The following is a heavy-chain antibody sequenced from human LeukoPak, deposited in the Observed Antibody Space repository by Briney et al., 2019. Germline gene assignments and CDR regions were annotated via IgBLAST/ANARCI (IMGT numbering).Heavy chain of an antibody. CDR2: ISGSGGST. V-gene: IGHV3-23*01. CDR3: AKDAPPITMVRGVLDY. CDR1: GFTVSSNY. Sequence: GGSLRLSCAASGFTVSSNYMSWVRQAPGKGLEWVSAISGSGGSTYYADSVKGRFTISRDNSKNTLYLQMNSLRAEDTAVYYCAKDAPPITMVRGVLDYWGQGTLVTVSS. J-gene: IGHJ4*02. D-gene: IGHD3-10*01.